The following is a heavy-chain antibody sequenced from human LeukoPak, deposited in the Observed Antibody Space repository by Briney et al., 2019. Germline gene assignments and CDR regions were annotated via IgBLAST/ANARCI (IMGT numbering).Heavy chain of an antibody. Sequence: SSETLSLTCTVSGGSVSSATDYWIWIRQPPGKGLEWIGYIYYSGSTNYNPSLKSRVTISVDTSKNQFSLKLSSVTAADTAVCYCARQSQKDGITIFGGWGQGTLVTVSS. J-gene: IGHJ4*02. V-gene: IGHV4-61*01. CDR3: ARQSQKDGITIFGG. CDR2: IYYSGST. CDR1: GGSVSSATDY. D-gene: IGHD3-3*01.